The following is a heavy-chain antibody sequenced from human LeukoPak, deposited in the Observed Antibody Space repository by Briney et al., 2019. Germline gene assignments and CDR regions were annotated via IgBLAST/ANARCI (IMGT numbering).Heavy chain of an antibody. J-gene: IGHJ4*02. CDR3: ARDTMVRGVLSSIY. D-gene: IGHD3-10*01. V-gene: IGHV3-11*04. Sequence: GGSLRLSCAASGFTFSDYYMSWIRQAPGKGLEWVSYINTGSSTMYYADSVKGRFTISRDNAKNSLYLQMNSLRAEDTAVYYCARDTMVRGVLSSIYWGQGTLVTVSS. CDR1: GFTFSDYY. CDR2: INTGSSTM.